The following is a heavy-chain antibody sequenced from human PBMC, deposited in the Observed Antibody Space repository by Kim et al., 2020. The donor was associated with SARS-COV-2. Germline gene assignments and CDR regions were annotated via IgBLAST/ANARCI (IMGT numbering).Heavy chain of an antibody. Sequence: GESLKISFKGSGYSFTSYWIGWVRQMPGKGLEWMGIIYPGDSDTRYSPSFQGQVTISADKSISTAYLQWSSLKASDTAMYYCARHIFQGWYNWNDVLGYWGQGTLVTVSS. CDR2: IYPGDSDT. J-gene: IGHJ4*02. CDR3: ARHIFQGWYNWNDVLGY. CDR1: GYSFTSYW. V-gene: IGHV5-51*01. D-gene: IGHD1-1*01.